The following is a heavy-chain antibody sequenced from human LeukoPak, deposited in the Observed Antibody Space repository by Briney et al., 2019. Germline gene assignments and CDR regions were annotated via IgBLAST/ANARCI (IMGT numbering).Heavy chain of an antibody. CDR1: GFTFSSYA. CDR3: ARVNPISSGFYAY. V-gene: IGHV3-21*05. J-gene: IGHJ4*02. D-gene: IGHD3-22*01. CDR2: ISGSSSHS. Sequence: PGGSLRLSCAASGFTFSSYAMSWVRQAPGKGLEWVSYISGSSSHSNYADSVKGRFTISRDNAKNSLFLQMSSLRADDTAIYYCARVNPISSGFYAYWGQGTLVTVSS.